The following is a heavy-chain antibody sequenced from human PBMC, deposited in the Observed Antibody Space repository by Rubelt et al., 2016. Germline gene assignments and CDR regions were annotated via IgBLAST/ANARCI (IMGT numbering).Heavy chain of an antibody. Sequence: QVQLVQSGAEVKKPGASVKVSCKASGYTFSDYYMHWVRQAPGQGLEWMGRINPNGGSYYAQKFPGRVTMTSDTSISTDYMELSRLRSDDTAVSYCARDHHYYSTDYWGQGTLVTVSS. V-gene: IGHV1-2*06. J-gene: IGHJ4*02. CDR3: ARDHHYYSTDY. D-gene: IGHD3-22*01. CDR1: GYTFSDYY. CDR2: INPNGGS.